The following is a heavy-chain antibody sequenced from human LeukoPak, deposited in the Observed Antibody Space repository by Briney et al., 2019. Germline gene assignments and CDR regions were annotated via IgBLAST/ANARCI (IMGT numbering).Heavy chain of an antibody. CDR3: ARGRYCSGGSCYRYYYYYMDV. Sequence: GSLRLSCAASGFTFSSYAMSWVRQAPGKGLEWIGEINHSGSTNYNPSLKSRVTISVDTSKNQFSLKLSSVTAADTAVYYCARGRYCSGGSCYRYYYYYMDVWGKGTTVTVSS. D-gene: IGHD2-15*01. CDR1: GFTFSSYA. CDR2: INHSGST. V-gene: IGHV4-34*01. J-gene: IGHJ6*03.